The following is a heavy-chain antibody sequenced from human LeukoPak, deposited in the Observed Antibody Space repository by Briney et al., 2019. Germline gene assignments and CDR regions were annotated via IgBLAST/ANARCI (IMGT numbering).Heavy chain of an antibody. CDR3: ARAEGSGSGAYTLDY. CDR1: GGSTINYF. D-gene: IGHD3-10*01. J-gene: IGHJ4*02. V-gene: IGHV4-4*07. CDR2: IYSSGTT. Sequence: SETLSLTCTVSGGSTINYFRSWIRQPAGKGLEWIGHIYSSGTTHYNPSLNNRVTISLDASASQFSLHLNSVTAADTAVYFCARAEGSGSGAYTLDYWGQGILVTVSS.